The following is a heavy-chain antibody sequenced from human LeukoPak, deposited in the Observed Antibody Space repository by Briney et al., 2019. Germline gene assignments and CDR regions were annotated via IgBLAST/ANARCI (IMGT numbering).Heavy chain of an antibody. V-gene: IGHV4-34*01. D-gene: IGHD1-26*01. CDR3: ARAGPSTVIVGATYYYYYYMDV. J-gene: IGHJ6*03. Sequence: SETLSLTCAVYGGSFSGYYWSWIRQPPGKGLEWIGEINHSGSTNYNPSLKSRVTISVDTSKNQFSLKLSSVTAADTAVYYCARAGPSTVIVGATYYYYYYMDVWGKGTTVTISS. CDR2: INHSGST. CDR1: GGSFSGYY.